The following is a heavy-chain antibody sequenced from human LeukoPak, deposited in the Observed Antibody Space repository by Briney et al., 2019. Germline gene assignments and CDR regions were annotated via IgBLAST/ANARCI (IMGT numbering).Heavy chain of an antibody. J-gene: IGHJ4*02. D-gene: IGHD6-6*01. CDR2: ITSSSGYI. CDR3: AREVAGSSSFDS. Sequence: GGSLRLSCAASGFPFSRYSMNWVRQAPGKGLEWVSSITSSSGYIHYADSVKGRFTISRDNAKNSLYLQMNSLRAEDTAVYYCAREVAGSSSFDSWGQGTLVTVSS. V-gene: IGHV3-21*01. CDR1: GFPFSRYS.